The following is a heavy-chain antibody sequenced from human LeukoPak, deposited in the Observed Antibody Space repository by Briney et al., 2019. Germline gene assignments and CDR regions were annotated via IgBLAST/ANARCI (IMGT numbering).Heavy chain of an antibody. CDR3: ARDVYYYDSSGYFRYYYYYMDV. Sequence: GSLRLSCAASGFTFSSYWMHWVRQAPGKGLVGVSRINNDGRSTNYADSVKGRFTISRDNAKNTLYLQMNSLRAEDTALYYCARDVYYYDSSGYFRYYYYYMDVWGKGTTVTVSS. CDR2: INNDGRST. CDR1: GFTFSSYW. V-gene: IGHV3-74*01. J-gene: IGHJ6*03. D-gene: IGHD3-22*01.